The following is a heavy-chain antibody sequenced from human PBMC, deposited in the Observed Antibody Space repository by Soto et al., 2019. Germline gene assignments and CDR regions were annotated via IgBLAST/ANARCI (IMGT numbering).Heavy chain of an antibody. J-gene: IGHJ3*02. D-gene: IGHD3-3*01. CDR3: AIRFLEWLPYDAFDI. V-gene: IGHV1-2*04. Sequence: ASVKVSCKASGYTFTGYYMHWVRQAPGQGLEWMGWINPNSGGTNYAQKFQGWVTMTRDTSISTAYMELSRLRSDDTAVYYCAIRFLEWLPYDAFDIWGQGTMVTVSS. CDR1: GYTFTGYY. CDR2: INPNSGGT.